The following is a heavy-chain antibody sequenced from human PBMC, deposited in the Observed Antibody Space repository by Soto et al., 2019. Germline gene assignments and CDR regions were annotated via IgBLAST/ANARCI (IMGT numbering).Heavy chain of an antibody. Sequence: RDPVKVSCKASGGTFASDAITWVRRAPGQGLGWVGRIIPIFGTTNYAQNLQGRVTISVDKSTLTSYMELHSLTSDDTALYYCARDGTESRYYTNWLDPWGQGXQVTVYS. CDR3: ARDGTESRYYTNWLDP. CDR1: GGTFASDA. J-gene: IGHJ5*02. CDR2: IIPIFGTT. V-gene: IGHV1-69*06. D-gene: IGHD3-22*01.